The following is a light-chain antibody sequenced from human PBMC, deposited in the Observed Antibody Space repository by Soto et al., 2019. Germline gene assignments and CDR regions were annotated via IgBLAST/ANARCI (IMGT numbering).Light chain of an antibody. Sequence: EIVMTQSPATLSVSPGERATLSCRASQSVSSNYLAWYQQKPGQAPRLVIYAASTRATGIPDRFSGSVSGTEFTLTISSLQSEDFAVYYCQQYNEWPPFTFGQGTRLEIK. V-gene: IGKV3-15*01. CDR3: QQYNEWPPFT. CDR2: AAS. J-gene: IGKJ5*01. CDR1: QSVSSN.